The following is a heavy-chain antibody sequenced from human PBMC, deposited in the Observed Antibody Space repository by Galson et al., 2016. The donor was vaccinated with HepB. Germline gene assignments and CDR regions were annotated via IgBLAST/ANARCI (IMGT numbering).Heavy chain of an antibody. CDR2: IKSNIDGGTT. Sequence: SLRLPCAASGITFTNAWMSWVRQAPGKGLEWVGRIKSNIDGGTTDYAAPVKGRFTISRDDSKNTLYLQMNSLKTEDTAVYYCVTDGGKGLDIWGQGTMVTGS. J-gene: IGHJ3*02. V-gene: IGHV3-15*01. CDR3: VTDGGKGLDI. CDR1: GITFTNAW.